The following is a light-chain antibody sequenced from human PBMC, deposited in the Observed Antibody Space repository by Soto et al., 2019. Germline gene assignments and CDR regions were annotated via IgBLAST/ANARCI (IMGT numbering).Light chain of an antibody. V-gene: IGKV3-20*01. Sequence: EIVLTQSPGTLSLSPGDGATLSCRASQTVTVNSLAWYQQTPGQTPRLLIYAASTRATGIPDRFKGSGSGTDFVLTISRLEPEDFAMYYCQQYGDSPFTFGPGTKVDI. J-gene: IGKJ3*01. CDR2: AAS. CDR1: QTVTVNS. CDR3: QQYGDSPFT.